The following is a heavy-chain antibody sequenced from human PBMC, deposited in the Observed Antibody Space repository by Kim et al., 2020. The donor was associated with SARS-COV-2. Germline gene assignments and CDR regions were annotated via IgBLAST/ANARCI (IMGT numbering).Heavy chain of an antibody. J-gene: IGHJ4*02. CDR2: IYYSGST. CDR1: GGSISSSSYY. Sequence: SETLSLTCTVSGGSISSSSYYWGWIRQPPGKGLEWIGSIYYSGSTYYNPSLKSRVTISVDTSKNQFSLKLSSVTAADTAVYYCARWDLPGYCSGGSCYDGGSSGYYPDYWGQGTLVTVSS. CDR3: ARWDLPGYCSGGSCYDGGSSGYYPDY. V-gene: IGHV4-39*01. D-gene: IGHD2-15*01.